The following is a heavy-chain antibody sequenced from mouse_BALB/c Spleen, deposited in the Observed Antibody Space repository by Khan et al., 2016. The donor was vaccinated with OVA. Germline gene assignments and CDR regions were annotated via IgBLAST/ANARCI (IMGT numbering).Heavy chain of an antibody. CDR3: VSDGTYHENDGWFAY. Sequence: QVQLQQSGAELARPGASVKMSCKASGYTFTSYTIHWIKKRPGQGLEWIGYINPSNGYTNYNQKFKDKATLTTDKSSTTAYLQLSSLTSDDSAVYSGVSDGTYHENDGWFAYWGQGTLVTVSA. V-gene: IGHV1-4*01. J-gene: IGHJ3*01. CDR2: INPSNGYT. D-gene: IGHD2-4*01. CDR1: GYTFTSYT.